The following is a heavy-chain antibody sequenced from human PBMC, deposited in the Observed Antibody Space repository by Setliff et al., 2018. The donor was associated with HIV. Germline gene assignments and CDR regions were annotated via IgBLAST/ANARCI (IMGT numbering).Heavy chain of an antibody. Sequence: GGSLRLSCAASGFTFSNYPVHWVRQAPGKGLDWVAVVSKDGGTTTYYADSVKGRFTISRDNSKNTLYLQMNSLRAEDTAVYYCARSVIGYHYYGMDVWGQGTLVTVSS. J-gene: IGHJ6*02. D-gene: IGHD3-10*01. CDR3: ARSVIGYHYYGMDV. V-gene: IGHV3-30*04. CDR2: VSKDGGTTT. CDR1: GFTFSNYP.